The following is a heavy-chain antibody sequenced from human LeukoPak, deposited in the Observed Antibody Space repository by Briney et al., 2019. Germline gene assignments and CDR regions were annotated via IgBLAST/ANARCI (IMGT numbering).Heavy chain of an antibody. Sequence: PSETLSLTCTVSGGSISSYYWSWIRQPAGKGLEWIGRIYTSGSTNYNPSLKSRVTMSVDTSKNQFSLKLSSVTAADTAVYYCARGGTDCSGGSCYWGYYYYMDVWGKGTTVTISS. CDR1: GGSISSYY. CDR3: ARGGTDCSGGSCYWGYYYYMDV. J-gene: IGHJ6*03. CDR2: IYTSGST. D-gene: IGHD2-15*01. V-gene: IGHV4-4*07.